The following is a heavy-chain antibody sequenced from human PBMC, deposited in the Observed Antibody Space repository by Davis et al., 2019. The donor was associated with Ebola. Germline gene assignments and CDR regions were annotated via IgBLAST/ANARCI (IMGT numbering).Heavy chain of an antibody. CDR1: GYTFTSYG. CDR2: ISAYNGNT. J-gene: IGHJ6*02. V-gene: IGHV1-18*01. Sequence: ASVKVSCKASGYTFTSYGISWVRQAPGQGLEWMGWISAYNGNTNYAQKLQGRVTMTTDTSTSTAYMELRNLRSDDTAVYYCARDQLLWFRELSYYYYGMDVWGQGTTVTVSS. D-gene: IGHD3-10*01. CDR3: ARDQLLWFRELSYYYYGMDV.